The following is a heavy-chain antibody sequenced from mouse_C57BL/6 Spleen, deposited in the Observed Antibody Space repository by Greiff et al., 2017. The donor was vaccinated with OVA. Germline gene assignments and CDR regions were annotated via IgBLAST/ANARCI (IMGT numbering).Heavy chain of an antibody. CDR2: IRNKANNHAT. J-gene: IGHJ2*01. CDR3: MGDFDY. V-gene: IGHV6-6*01. CDR1: GFTFSDAR. Sequence: EVQLQESGGGLVQPGGSMKLSCAASGFTFSDARMDWVRQSPEQGLEWVAEIRNKANNHATYYAESVKGRFTISRDDSKSSVYLQMDSVRAEGTGIYYCMGDFDYWGQGTTLTVSA.